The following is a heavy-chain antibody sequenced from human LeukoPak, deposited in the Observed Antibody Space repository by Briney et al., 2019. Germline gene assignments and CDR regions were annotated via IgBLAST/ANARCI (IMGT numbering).Heavy chain of an antibody. CDR2: ISSSNTYI. J-gene: IGHJ4*02. Sequence: GGSLRLSCAASGFTFSSYSMNWVRQAPGKGLEWVSSISSSNTYIYYADSVKGRFTISRDNAKNSLYLQMNSLRVEDTAVYYCARFPSTYPYYLDYWGQGTLVTVSS. CDR1: GFTFSSYS. CDR3: ARFPSTYPYYLDY. V-gene: IGHV3-21*01.